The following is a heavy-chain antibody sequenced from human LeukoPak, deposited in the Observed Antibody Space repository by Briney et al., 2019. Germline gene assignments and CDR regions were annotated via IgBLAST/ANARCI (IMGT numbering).Heavy chain of an antibody. CDR1: GGTFSSYA. Sequence: SVKVCCKASGGTFSSYAISWVRQAPGQGLELMGGIIPIFGTATYAQEFQGRVTITADESTTTAYMELSSLRSEYTAVYYCARPSARGAAAGTSLYYYGMDVWGKGNTVTVSS. J-gene: IGHJ6*04. CDR2: IIPIFGTA. D-gene: IGHD6-13*01. V-gene: IGHV1-69*13. CDR3: ARPSARGAAAGTSLYYYGMDV.